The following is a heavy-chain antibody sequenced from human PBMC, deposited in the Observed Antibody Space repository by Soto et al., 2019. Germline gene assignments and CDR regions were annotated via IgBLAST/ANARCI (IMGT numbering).Heavy chain of an antibody. J-gene: IGHJ3*02. Sequence: GGSLRLSCAASGFIFSSYNLNWVRQAAGKGLEWVSYISSSGNTIYYSDSVKGRFTFSRDNGKNSLFLQMNSLREEDTAVYYCARDRGVGTPDSFDIWGQGTMVTVSS. CDR1: GFIFSSYN. D-gene: IGHD3-3*01. CDR2: ISSSGNTI. CDR3: ARDRGVGTPDSFDI. V-gene: IGHV3-48*02.